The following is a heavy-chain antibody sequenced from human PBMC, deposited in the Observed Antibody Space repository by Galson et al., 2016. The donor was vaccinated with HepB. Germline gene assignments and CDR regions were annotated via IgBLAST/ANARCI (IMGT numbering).Heavy chain of an antibody. Sequence: LSLTCTVSGGSISSGGYYWSWIRQHPGKGLEWIGFIYDSTSTYNNPSLKSRVTISLDTSENQFSLKLSSVTAADTAVYYCARDNHYYDSNGYGTLDYWGQGILVTVSS. CDR1: GGSISSGGYY. J-gene: IGHJ4*02. CDR3: ARDNHYYDSNGYGTLDY. V-gene: IGHV4-31*03. D-gene: IGHD3-22*01. CDR2: IYDSTST.